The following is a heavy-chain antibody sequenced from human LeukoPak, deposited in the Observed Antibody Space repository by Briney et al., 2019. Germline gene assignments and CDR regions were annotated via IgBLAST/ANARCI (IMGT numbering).Heavy chain of an antibody. CDR2: ILNNGGST. Sequence: GGSLRLSCAASGFTFSTYAMHWVRQAPGKGLEYVSTILNNGGSTYYADSVKGRFTISRDNSKNTLYLQMGSLRAEDMAVYYCARSGFTGYDFSVFYWGQGTLVTVSS. J-gene: IGHJ4*02. V-gene: IGHV3-64*02. CDR3: ARSGFTGYDFSVFY. CDR1: GFTFSTYA. D-gene: IGHD5-12*01.